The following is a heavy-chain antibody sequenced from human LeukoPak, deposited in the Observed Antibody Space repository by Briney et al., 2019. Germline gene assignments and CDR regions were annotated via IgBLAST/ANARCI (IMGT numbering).Heavy chain of an antibody. CDR3: ARATTDYYYYMDV. CDR1: GFTFSSYS. Sequence: GQSLRLSCAASGFTFSSYSMNWVRQAPGKGLEWVSSISSSSSYIYYADSVKGRFTISRDNAKNSLYLQMNSLRAEDTAVYYCARATTDYYYYMDVWGKGTTVTVSS. J-gene: IGHJ6*03. V-gene: IGHV3-21*01. D-gene: IGHD4-17*01. CDR2: ISSSSSYI.